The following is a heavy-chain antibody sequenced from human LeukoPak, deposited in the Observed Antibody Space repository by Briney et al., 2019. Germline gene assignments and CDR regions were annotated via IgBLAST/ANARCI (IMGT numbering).Heavy chain of an antibody. CDR1: GFTFSSYW. CDR3: ARTRSSGNLTLDY. D-gene: IGHD3-22*01. J-gene: IGHJ4*02. CDR2: INHNGNVN. V-gene: IGHV3-7*01. Sequence: GGSLRLSCAASGFTFSSYWMNWARQAPGKGLEWVASINHNGNVNYYVDSVKGRFTISRDNAKNSLYLQMSSLRAEDTAVYYCARTRSSGNLTLDYWGQGTLVTVSS.